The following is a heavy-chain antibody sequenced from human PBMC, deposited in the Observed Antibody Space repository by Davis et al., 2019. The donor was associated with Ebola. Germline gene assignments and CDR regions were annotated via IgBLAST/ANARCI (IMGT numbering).Heavy chain of an antibody. V-gene: IGHV3-23*01. D-gene: IGHD5-12*01. Sequence: GESLKISCAASGFTFSSYEMNWVRQAPGKGLEWVSYISGSGGSTYYADSVKGRFTISRDNSKNTLYLQMNSLRAEDTAVYYCAPTKVGRFDYWGQGTLVTVSS. J-gene: IGHJ4*02. CDR2: ISGSGGST. CDR1: GFTFSSYE. CDR3: APTKVGRFDY.